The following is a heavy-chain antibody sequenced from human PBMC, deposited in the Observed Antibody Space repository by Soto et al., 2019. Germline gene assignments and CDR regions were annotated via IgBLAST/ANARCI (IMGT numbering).Heavy chain of an antibody. J-gene: IGHJ5*02. D-gene: IGHD6-6*01. CDR1: GGSISRGAYS. CDR2: IYPSGSS. Sequence: SETLSLTCAVSGGSISRGAYSWSWIRQPPGKGLEYIGYIYPSGSSYFNPSLRSRVSISIDRSKNLFSLNLTSVTAADTAVYYCARYSSSSGDNWFDPWGQGALVTV. CDR3: ARYSSSSGDNWFDP. V-gene: IGHV4-30-2*01.